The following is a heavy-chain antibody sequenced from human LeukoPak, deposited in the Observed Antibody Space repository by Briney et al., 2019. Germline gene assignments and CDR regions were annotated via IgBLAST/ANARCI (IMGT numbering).Heavy chain of an antibody. D-gene: IGHD4-17*01. CDR1: GGTFSSSA. J-gene: IGHJ6*02. CDR3: ARGAVGYGDSYNYYNMDG. CDR2: IIPIFGTA. Sequence: ASVKVSCKASGGTFSSSAISWVRQAPGQGLEWMGGIIPIFGTADYAQKFQGRATITADESTSTAYMEVSSLRSEDTAAYYCARGAVGYGDSYNYYNMDGWGQGTTVTVSS. V-gene: IGHV1-69*13.